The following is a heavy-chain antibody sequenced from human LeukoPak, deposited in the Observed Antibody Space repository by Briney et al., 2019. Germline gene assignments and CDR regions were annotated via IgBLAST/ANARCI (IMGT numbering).Heavy chain of an antibody. V-gene: IGHV3-66*01. CDR1: GFTVGSNH. CDR3: GKEEAAPITSQAVDQ. J-gene: IGHJ4*02. D-gene: IGHD6-25*01. CDR2: LYNGVNT. Sequence: GGSLRLSCEASGFTVGSNHMSWVRQAPGKGLEWVSVLYNGVNTNYADSVKGRFTISRDNSKNTVYLQMNSLRVADTAIYYCGKEEAAPITSQAVDQWGQGTLVTVSS.